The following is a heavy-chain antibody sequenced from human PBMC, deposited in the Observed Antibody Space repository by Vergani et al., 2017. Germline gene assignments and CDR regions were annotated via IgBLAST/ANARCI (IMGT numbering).Heavy chain of an antibody. CDR3: ARENTYYDFWSGGYFDY. J-gene: IGHJ4*02. D-gene: IGHD3-3*01. V-gene: IGHV4-59*01. CDR1: GGSISSYY. Sequence: QVQLQASGPGLVKPSETLSLTCTVSGGSISSYYWSWIRQPPGKGLEWIGYIYYSGSTNYNPSLKSRVTISVDTSKNQFSLKLSSVTAADTAVYYCARENTYYDFWSGGYFDYWGQGTLVTVSS. CDR2: IYYSGST.